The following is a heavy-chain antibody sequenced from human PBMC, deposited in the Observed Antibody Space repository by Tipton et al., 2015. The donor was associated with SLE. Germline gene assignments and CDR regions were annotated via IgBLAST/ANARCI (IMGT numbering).Heavy chain of an antibody. CDR1: GDSLSSYY. D-gene: IGHD4-11*01. V-gene: IGHV4-59*12. Sequence: TLSLTCTVSGDSLSSYYWSWIRQPPGKGLELIGYIYYNGATHYSPSLKSRVTISVDTSKNQFSLKLSSVTAADTAVYYCVRDGNYGSEYNWFDPWGQGTLVAVSS. CDR2: IYYNGAT. J-gene: IGHJ5*02. CDR3: VRDGNYGSEYNWFDP.